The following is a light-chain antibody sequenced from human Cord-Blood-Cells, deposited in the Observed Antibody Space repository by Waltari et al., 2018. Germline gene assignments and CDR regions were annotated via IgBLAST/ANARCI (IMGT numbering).Light chain of an antibody. Sequence: EIVLTQSPGTLSLSQGERATLSCMASQSVSSSYLAWYQPKPGQAPRLLIYGASSRATGIPDRFSGSGSGTDFTLTISRLEPEDFAVYYCQQYGSSPRTFGQGTKVEIK. V-gene: IGKV3-20*01. J-gene: IGKJ1*01. CDR1: QSVSSSY. CDR3: QQYGSSPRT. CDR2: GAS.